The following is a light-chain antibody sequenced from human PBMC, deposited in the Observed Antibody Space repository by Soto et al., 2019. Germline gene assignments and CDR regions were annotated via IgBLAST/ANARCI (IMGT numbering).Light chain of an antibody. CDR2: DVS. CDR1: SGDVSGYNY. CDR3: CSYAGNSYV. Sequence: QSVLTQPRSVSGSHGQSVTISCTGTSGDVSGYNYVSWYQQHPGEAPKLMIYDVSKRPSGVPDRFSGSKSGNTASLTISGLQAEDEADYYCCSYAGNSYVFGTGTKVTVL. J-gene: IGLJ1*01. V-gene: IGLV2-11*01.